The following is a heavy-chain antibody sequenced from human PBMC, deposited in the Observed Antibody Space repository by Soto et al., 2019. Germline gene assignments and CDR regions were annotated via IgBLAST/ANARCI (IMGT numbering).Heavy chain of an antibody. CDR3: GRDEVSNGVGV. CDR1: VFTFSDFW. Sequence: RGSLILSCESSVFTFSDFWMGWVRQAPGKGLEWVANIKGDGSEKRYVDSVRGRFTISRDNAKNSVYLQMNSLRADDTALYYCGRDEVSNGVGVWGQGIKVTVSS. J-gene: IGHJ6*02. D-gene: IGHD4-4*01. CDR2: IKGDGSEK. V-gene: IGHV3-7*01.